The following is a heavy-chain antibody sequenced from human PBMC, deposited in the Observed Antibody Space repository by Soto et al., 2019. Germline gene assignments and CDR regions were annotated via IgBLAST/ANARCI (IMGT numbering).Heavy chain of an antibody. CDR2: IYYSGST. V-gene: IGHV4-30-4*01. CDR1: GGSISSGDYY. Sequence: SETLSLTCTVSGGSISSGDYYWSWIRQPPGKGLEWIGYIYYSGSTYYNPSLKSRVTISVDTSKNQFSLKLSSVTAADTAVYYCARTIGVVPAAILDWFDPWGQGTLVTVSS. D-gene: IGHD2-2*02. CDR3: ARTIGVVPAAILDWFDP. J-gene: IGHJ5*02.